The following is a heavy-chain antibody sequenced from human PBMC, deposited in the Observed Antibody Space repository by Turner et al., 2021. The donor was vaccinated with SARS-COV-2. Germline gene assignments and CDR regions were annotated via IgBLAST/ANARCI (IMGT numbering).Heavy chain of an antibody. Sequence: VQLVQPGAEVKKAGASVLVSCKTSGYTFSNYYMHWVRQAPGQGLEWMRWVNSNSGGTKYALRFQGRVTMTSDTSIATAYMELNSLRSDDTAVYYCAKVVLQGISNFDYWGQGTMVTVSS. V-gene: IGHV1-2*02. CDR2: VNSNSGGT. D-gene: IGHD6-13*01. CDR1: GYTFSNYY. CDR3: AKVVLQGISNFDY. J-gene: IGHJ4*02.